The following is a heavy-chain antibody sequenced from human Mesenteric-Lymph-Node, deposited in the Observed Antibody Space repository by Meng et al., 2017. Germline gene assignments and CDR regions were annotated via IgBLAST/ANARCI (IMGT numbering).Heavy chain of an antibody. CDR1: GGSISSSGYY. CDR3: ARVYYYGSGDWYFDL. Sequence: QVQLKESGPGLGKPPQTLSLTCTVSGGSISSSGYYWSWIRQHPGKGLEWIGYIYYSGSTYYNPSLKSRVTISVNTSKNQFSLKLSSVTAADTAVYYCARVYYYGSGDWYFDLCGRGTLVTVSS. D-gene: IGHD3-10*01. V-gene: IGHV4-31*03. CDR2: IYYSGST. J-gene: IGHJ2*01.